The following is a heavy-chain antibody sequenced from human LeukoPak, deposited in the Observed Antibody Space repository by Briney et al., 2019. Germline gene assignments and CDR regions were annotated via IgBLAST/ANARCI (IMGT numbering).Heavy chain of an antibody. CDR2: ISGSAHKI. CDR3: AGRVTGYSSGYVY. Sequence: GGSLRVSCVASGITFSNYVVSWVRQAPEKGLGWVSVISGSAHKIRYADSVKGRFTISRDNSENIVYLQMNNLRAEDTAVYYCAGRVTGYSSGYVYWGQGTLVTVSS. CDR1: GITFSNYV. D-gene: IGHD5-18*01. J-gene: IGHJ4*02. V-gene: IGHV3-23*01.